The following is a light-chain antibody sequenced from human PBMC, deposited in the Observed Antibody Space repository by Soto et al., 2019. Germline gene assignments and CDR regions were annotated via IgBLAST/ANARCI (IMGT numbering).Light chain of an antibody. CDR1: QGISSA. CDR3: QQFNRS. Sequence: AIQLTQSPSSLSASVGDRVTITCRASQGISSALAWYQQKPGKAPKLLIYDASSLESGVPSRFSGSRSGTDFTLTISSLQPEDFATYYCQQFNRSFGPGTKVDIK. J-gene: IGKJ3*01. V-gene: IGKV1-13*02. CDR2: DAS.